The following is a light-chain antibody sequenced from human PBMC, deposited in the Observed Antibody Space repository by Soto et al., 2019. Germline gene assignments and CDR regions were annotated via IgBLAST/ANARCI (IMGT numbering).Light chain of an antibody. CDR3: MQGTQFPWT. Sequence: DIVMTQTPLSSPVTLGQPASISCRSSQGLVHSDGHTYLSWLQQRPGQPPRLLIYKIYNRFSGVTDRLSGSGAVTDFTLKISRVEAEDVVVYYCMQGTQFPWTFGQGNKVEIK. CDR2: KIY. V-gene: IGKV2-24*01. J-gene: IGKJ1*01. CDR1: QGLVHSDGHTY.